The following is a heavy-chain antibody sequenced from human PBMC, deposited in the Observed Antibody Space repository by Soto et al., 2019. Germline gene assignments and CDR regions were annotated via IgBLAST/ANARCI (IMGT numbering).Heavy chain of an antibody. CDR2: ISSNGGST. D-gene: IGHD2-21*02. CDR3: ARNYGGNSYAFDI. V-gene: IGHV3-64*01. CDR1: GFTFSSYA. J-gene: IGHJ3*02. Sequence: GGSLRLSCAASGFTFSSYAMHWVRQAPGKGLEYVSAISSNGGSTYYANSVKGRFTISRDNSKNTLYLQMGGLRAEDMAVYYCARNYGGNSYAFDIWGQGTMVTVSS.